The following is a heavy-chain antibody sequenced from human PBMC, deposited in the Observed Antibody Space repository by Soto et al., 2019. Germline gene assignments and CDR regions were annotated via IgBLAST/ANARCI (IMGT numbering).Heavy chain of an antibody. CDR3: ARDQGGGWLTRYYFDY. V-gene: IGHV3-33*01. CDR2: IWYDGSNK. D-gene: IGHD3-16*01. Sequence: QVQLVESGGGVVQPGRSLRLSCAASGFTFSSYGMHWVRQAPGKGLEWVAVIWYDGSNKYYADSVKGRFTISRDNYKNTLYLQMNSLRAEDTAVYYCARDQGGGWLTRYYFDYWGQGTLVTVSS. CDR1: GFTFSSYG. J-gene: IGHJ4*02.